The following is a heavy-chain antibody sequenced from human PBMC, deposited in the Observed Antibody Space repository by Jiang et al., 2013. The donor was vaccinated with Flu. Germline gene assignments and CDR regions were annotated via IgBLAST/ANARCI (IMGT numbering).Heavy chain of an antibody. J-gene: IGHJ3*02. CDR3: ARNPGGYCSSTSCYGGLGAFDI. CDR1: GYSISSSNW. Sequence: GSGLVKPSDTLSLTCAVSGYSISSSNWWGWIRQPPGKGLEWIGYIYYSGSTYYNPSLKSRVTMSVDTSKNQFSLKLSSVTAVDTAVYYCARNPGGYCSSTSCYGGLGAFDIWGQGTMVTVSS. V-gene: IGHV4-28*01. D-gene: IGHD2-2*01. CDR2: IYYSGST.